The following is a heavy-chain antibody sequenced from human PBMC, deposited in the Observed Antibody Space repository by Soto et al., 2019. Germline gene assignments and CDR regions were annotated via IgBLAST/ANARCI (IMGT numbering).Heavy chain of an antibody. CDR3: ASGHSSGWYDQDYYFDY. J-gene: IGHJ4*02. D-gene: IGHD6-19*01. Sequence: GGSLRLSCAASGFTFSSFWMHWVRQAPGKGLVWVSRINSDGSSTSYADSVKGRFTISRDNAKNTLYQQMNSLRAEDTAVYYCASGHSSGWYDQDYYFDYWGQGTLVTVSS. CDR1: GFTFSSFW. CDR2: INSDGSST. V-gene: IGHV3-74*01.